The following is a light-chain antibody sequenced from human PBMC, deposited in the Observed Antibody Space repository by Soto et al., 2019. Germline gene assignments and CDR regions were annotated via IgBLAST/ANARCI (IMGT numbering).Light chain of an antibody. CDR1: SSNIGSNT. V-gene: IGLV1-44*01. Sequence: QSVLTQPPSASGTPGQRVTISCSGSSSNIGSNTVNWYQQLPGTAPKLLIYSSNQRPSGVPDRSSGSKSGTSASLAISGLQSEDEADYYCAAWDDSLNGPVFGTGTQLTVL. CDR3: AAWDDSLNGPV. J-gene: IGLJ1*01. CDR2: SSN.